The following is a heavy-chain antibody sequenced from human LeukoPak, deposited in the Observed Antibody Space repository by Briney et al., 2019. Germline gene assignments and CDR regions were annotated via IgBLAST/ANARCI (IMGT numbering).Heavy chain of an antibody. V-gene: IGHV3-20*04. CDR3: ARDPRYYDSSEVYYFDY. Sequence: PGGSLRLSWAASGFTFDDYGMSWVRQAPGKGLGWVSGINWNGGSTGYADSVKGRFTISRDNAKNSLYLQMNSLRAEDTALYYCARDPRYYDSSEVYYFDYWGQGTLVTVSS. J-gene: IGHJ4*02. CDR1: GFTFDDYG. CDR2: INWNGGST. D-gene: IGHD3-22*01.